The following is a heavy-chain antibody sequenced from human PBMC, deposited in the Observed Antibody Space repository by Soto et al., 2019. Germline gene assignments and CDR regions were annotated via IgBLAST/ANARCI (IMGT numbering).Heavy chain of an antibody. CDR2: IYDSGST. V-gene: IGHV4-59*01. D-gene: IGHD3-22*01. CDR1: VGSISRDD. CDR3: ARSSNSRGRYYYDSSAYYFPFQH. J-gene: IGHJ1*01. Sequence: SETLCLTGTDSVGSISRDDCSWIRQPPGKGLEGFGYIYDSGSTNYSPSLKSRVTISVDTSKNQFSLKLSSVTAADTAVYYCARSSNSRGRYYYDSSAYYFPFQHLGQGTLVTVS.